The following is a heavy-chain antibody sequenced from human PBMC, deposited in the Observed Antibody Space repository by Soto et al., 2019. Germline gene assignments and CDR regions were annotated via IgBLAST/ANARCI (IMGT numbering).Heavy chain of an antibody. J-gene: IGHJ5*02. CDR2: IYYSGST. V-gene: IGHV4-59*01. D-gene: IGHD6-19*01. CDR3: ARDTVFLGSSGLAP. Sequence: PSETLSLTCAASGGSISSYYWGWLRQPPGKGLEWIGYIYYSGSTNYNPSLKRRVTISVDTSKNQFSLKLSSVTAADTAVYYCARDTVFLGSSGLAPWGQGTLVTVSS. CDR1: GGSISSYY.